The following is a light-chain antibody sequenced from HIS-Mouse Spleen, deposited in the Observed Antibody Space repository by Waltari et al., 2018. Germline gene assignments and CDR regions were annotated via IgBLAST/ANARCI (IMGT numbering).Light chain of an antibody. CDR2: GKN. J-gene: IGLJ2*01. V-gene: IGLV3-19*01. CDR3: NSTDSSGNHRV. CDR1: SLRSYY. Sequence: SSELTQDPAVSVALGQTVRITCQGDSLRSYYASWYQQKPGQAPVLVIYGKNNRRSGIPDRFSGSSSGNTASMTITGAQAEDEADYYCNSTDSSGNHRVFGGGTKLTVL.